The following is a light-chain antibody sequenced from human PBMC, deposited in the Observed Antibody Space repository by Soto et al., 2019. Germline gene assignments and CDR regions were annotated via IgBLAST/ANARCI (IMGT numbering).Light chain of an antibody. J-gene: IGKJ1*01. CDR3: QQDGSSSGT. V-gene: IGKV3-20*01. CDR1: QSVSSSY. CDR2: GAS. Sequence: EIVLTQSPGTLSLSPGERATLSCRASQSVSSSYLAWYQQKPGQAPRLLIYGASSRATCIPDRFSGSGSGTDFTLTISRLEPEDFAVYYCQQDGSSSGTFGQGTKVEIK.